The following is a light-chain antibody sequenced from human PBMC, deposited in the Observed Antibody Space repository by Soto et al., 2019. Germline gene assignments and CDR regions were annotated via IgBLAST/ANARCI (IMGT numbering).Light chain of an antibody. J-gene: IGKJ1*01. Sequence: DVQMTQSPSTLSASVGDRVTITCRASQSINIWLAWYQQKPGKAPQLLIYAASSLHRGVPSRFSGSGSGTDFTLTITSLQPEDFATYYCQQGYSTPPTFGQGT. CDR3: QQGYSTPPT. CDR1: QSINIW. CDR2: AAS. V-gene: IGKV1-39*01.